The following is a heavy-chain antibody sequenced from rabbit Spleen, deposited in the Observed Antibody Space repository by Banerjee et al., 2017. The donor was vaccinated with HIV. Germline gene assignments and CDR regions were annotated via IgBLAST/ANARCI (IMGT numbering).Heavy chain of an antibody. CDR2: IDSGSSGFT. Sequence: QEQLVESGGGLVKPGTSLTLTCIASGVSFSGSSYMCWVRQAPGKGLEWIACIDSGSSGFTYFANWAKGRFTISKTASTTVTLHMTSLTAADTATYFCARDGAGGSYFAFWGPGTLVTVS. D-gene: IGHD8-1*01. V-gene: IGHV1S45*01. CDR1: GVSFSGSSY. CDR3: ARDGAGGSYFAF. J-gene: IGHJ6*01.